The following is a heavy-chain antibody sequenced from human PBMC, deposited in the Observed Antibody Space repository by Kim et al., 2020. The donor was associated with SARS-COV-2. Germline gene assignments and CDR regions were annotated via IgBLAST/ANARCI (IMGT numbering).Heavy chain of an antibody. V-gene: IGHV1-69*02. J-gene: IGHJ6*02. CDR2: IIPILGIA. CDR1: GGTFSSYT. CDR3: ATLYGDYVDANPYYYYGMDV. D-gene: IGHD4-17*01. Sequence: SVKVPCKASGGTFSSYTISWVRQAPGQGLEWMGRIIPILGIANYAQKFQGRVTITADKSTSTAYMELSSLRSEDTAVYYCATLYGDYVDANPYYYYGMDVWGQGTTVTVSS.